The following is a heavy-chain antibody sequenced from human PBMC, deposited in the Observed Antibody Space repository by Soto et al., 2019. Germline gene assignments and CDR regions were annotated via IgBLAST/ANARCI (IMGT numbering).Heavy chain of an antibody. V-gene: IGHV1-3*01. CDR1: GYTFTSCA. J-gene: IGHJ4*02. CDR3: ARDLQADY. CDR2: INAGNGNT. Sequence: QVQLVQSGAEVKKPGASVKVAFKAYGYTFTSCAMHWVRRAPGQRLEWMGWINAGNGNTKYSQKFQGRVTITRDTSASTAYMELSSLRSEDTAVYYCARDLQADYWGQGTLVTVSS.